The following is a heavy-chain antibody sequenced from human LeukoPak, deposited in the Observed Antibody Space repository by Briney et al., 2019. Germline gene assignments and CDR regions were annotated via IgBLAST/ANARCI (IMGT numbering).Heavy chain of an antibody. CDR2: IYYSGST. J-gene: IGHJ4*02. D-gene: IGHD3-22*01. Sequence: SETLSLTCTVSGGSISSYYWSWIRQPPGKGLEWIGYIYYSGSTNYNPSLKSRVTISVDTSKNQFSLKLSSVTAADTAVYYCARGTTATYYYDSSGYYYFDYWGQGTLVTVSS. CDR1: GGSISSYY. V-gene: IGHV4-59*01. CDR3: ARGTTATYYYDSSGYYYFDY.